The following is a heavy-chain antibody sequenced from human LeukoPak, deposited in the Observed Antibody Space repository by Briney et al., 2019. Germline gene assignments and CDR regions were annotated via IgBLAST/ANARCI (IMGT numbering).Heavy chain of an antibody. Sequence: SQTLSLTCTVSVGSISSYYWRWIRQPQGKGQEWIGYIYYSGSTNYNPSLKSRVTISVDTSKNQFSLKLSSVTAADTAVYYCARVMYYYGSGSYYFGYGMDVWGQGTTVTVSS. J-gene: IGHJ6*02. CDR1: VGSISSYY. CDR3: ARVMYYYGSGSYYFGYGMDV. V-gene: IGHV4-59*01. D-gene: IGHD3-10*01. CDR2: IYYSGST.